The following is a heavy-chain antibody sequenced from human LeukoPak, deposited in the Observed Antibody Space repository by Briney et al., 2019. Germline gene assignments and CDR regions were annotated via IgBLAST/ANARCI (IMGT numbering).Heavy chain of an antibody. Sequence: GGSLRLSCAASGFTFSDYYMSWIRQAPGKGLEWVSYISSSSSYTNYADSVKGRFTISRDNAKNSLYLQMSSLRAEDTAVYYCVKGGYDFDPWGQGTLVTVSS. V-gene: IGHV3-11*06. J-gene: IGHJ5*02. CDR2: ISSSSSYT. D-gene: IGHD3-3*01. CDR3: VKGGYDFDP. CDR1: GFTFSDYY.